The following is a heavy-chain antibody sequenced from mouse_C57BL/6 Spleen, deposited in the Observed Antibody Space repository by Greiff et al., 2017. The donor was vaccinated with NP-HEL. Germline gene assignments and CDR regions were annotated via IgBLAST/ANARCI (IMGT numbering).Heavy chain of an antibody. Sequence: EVMLVESGGGLVKPGGSLKLSCAASGFTFSSYTMSWVRQTPEKRLECVATISGGGGNTYYPDSVKGRFTISRDNAKNTLYLQMSSLRSEDTALYYCARHDYDAGDYFDYWGQGTTLTVSS. CDR3: ARHDYDAGDYFDY. D-gene: IGHD2-4*01. CDR2: ISGGGGNT. V-gene: IGHV5-9*01. J-gene: IGHJ2*01. CDR1: GFTFSSYT.